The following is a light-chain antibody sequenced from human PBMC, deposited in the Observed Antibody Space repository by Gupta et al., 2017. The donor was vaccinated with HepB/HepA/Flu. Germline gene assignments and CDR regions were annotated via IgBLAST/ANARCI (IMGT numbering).Light chain of an antibody. Sequence: QSALTQPASVSGSPGQSITISCAGSSSDVGAYNYVSWYQHHPGKAPKLIIYNAYSRPSGVSNRFSASNSGDTASLTISGLQAEDEADYYCNSYTTSSTLVFGGGTKVTV. CDR1: SSDVGAYNY. V-gene: IGLV2-14*03. CDR2: NAY. J-gene: IGLJ3*02. CDR3: NSYTTSSTLV.